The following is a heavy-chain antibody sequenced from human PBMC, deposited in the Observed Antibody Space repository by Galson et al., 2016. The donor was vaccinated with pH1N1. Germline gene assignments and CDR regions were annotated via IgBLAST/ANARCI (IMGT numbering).Heavy chain of an antibody. V-gene: IGHV5-51*03. CDR1: GHRFTSYW. CDR2: VNPGGSTI. D-gene: IGHD4-17*01. CDR3: ARQYDFGDYRGNAFDI. J-gene: IGHJ3*02. Sequence: QSGAEVTKPGESLKISCKASGHRFTSYWIAWVRQVPGKGLEWVGVVNPGGSTIRYGPPFQGQVTISSDKSINTAYLQWISLKASDTATYYCARQYDFGDYRGNAFDIWGQGTVVLVSS.